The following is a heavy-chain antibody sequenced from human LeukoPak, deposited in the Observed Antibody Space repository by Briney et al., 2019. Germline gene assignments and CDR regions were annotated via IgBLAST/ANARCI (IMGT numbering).Heavy chain of an antibody. CDR3: AKAPLIVVVLYCFDY. D-gene: IGHD3-22*01. V-gene: IGHV3-23*01. J-gene: IGHJ4*02. CDR1: GFTFSSYA. CDR2: ISGSGGST. Sequence: PGGSLRLSCAASGFTFSSYAMSWVRQAPGKGLEWVSAISGSGGSTYYADSVKGRFTISRDNSKNTLYLQMNSLRAEDTAVYYCAKAPLIVVVLYCFDYWGQGTLVTVSS.